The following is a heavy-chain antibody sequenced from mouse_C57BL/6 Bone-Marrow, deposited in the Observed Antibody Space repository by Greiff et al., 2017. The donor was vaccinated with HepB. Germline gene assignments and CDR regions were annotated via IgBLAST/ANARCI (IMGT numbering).Heavy chain of an antibody. CDR1: GFNIKDDY. Sequence: EVQLQQSGAELVRPGASVKLSCTASGFNIKDDYMHWVKQRSEQGLEWIGWFDPENGDTEYASKFQGKATITADTSSNTAYLQLSSLTSEDTAVYYCTTSWSYAMDYWGQGTSVTVSS. V-gene: IGHV14-4*01. CDR3: TTSWSYAMDY. CDR2: FDPENGDT. J-gene: IGHJ4*01.